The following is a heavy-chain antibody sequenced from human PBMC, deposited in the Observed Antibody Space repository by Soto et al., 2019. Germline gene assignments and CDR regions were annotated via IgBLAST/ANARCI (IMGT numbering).Heavy chain of an antibody. CDR1: GFTFSSYA. D-gene: IGHD3-9*01. V-gene: IGHV3-23*01. CDR2: ISGNGGST. Sequence: EVQLLESGGGLVQPGGSLRLSCAASGFTFSSYAMSWVRQAPGKGLEWVSAISGNGGSTYYADSVKGRFTISRDNSKNTLYLQMNSLSAEETAADYCAKGLRYQDRWGQGTLVTVSS. CDR3: AKGLRYQDR. J-gene: IGHJ5*02.